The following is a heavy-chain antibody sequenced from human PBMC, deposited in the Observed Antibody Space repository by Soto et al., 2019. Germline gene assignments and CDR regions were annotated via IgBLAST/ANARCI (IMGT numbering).Heavy chain of an antibody. CDR2: IYASGVP. V-gene: IGHV4-4*07. Sequence: KPSETLSLTCTVSGGSISSYYWSWIRQPARKGLEWIGRIYASGVPNNNPSLKSRITMSVDTSRNHSSLKLTSVTTADTAVYFCARMRSKLFAPWGQGTLVTVSS. D-gene: IGHD2-15*01. CDR3: ARMRSKLFAP. CDR1: GGSISSYY. J-gene: IGHJ5*02.